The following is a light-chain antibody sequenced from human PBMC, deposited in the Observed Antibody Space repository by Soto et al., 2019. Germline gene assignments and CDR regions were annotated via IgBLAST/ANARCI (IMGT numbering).Light chain of an antibody. CDR1: QSVLYSSNNKNY. V-gene: IGKV4-1*01. Sequence: DIVMTQSPDSLAVSLGERATINCKSSQSVLYSSNNKNYLGWYQQKAGQPPKLLIYWASTRESGVTDRFSGSASATDFTLTISSLQAEDVAVYYCKLYYTNTPTFGKGTKVEIK. CDR2: WAS. J-gene: IGKJ1*01. CDR3: KLYYTNTPT.